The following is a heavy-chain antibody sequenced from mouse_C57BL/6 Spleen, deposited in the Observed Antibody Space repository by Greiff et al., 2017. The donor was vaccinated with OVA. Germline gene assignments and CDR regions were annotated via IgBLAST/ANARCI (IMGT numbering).Heavy chain of an antibody. J-gene: IGHJ3*01. Sequence: QVQLQQPGTALVQPGASVQLSCKASGYTFTSYWMHLVKQRPVQGLAWIGNINPSTGCTNYHEKFKSPATLPVDTSSSTAYMQLSSLTSEYSAVDYCARSGTDTRWFAYWGQGTLVTGSA. V-gene: IGHV1-53*01. D-gene: IGHD3-1*01. CDR1: GYTFTSYW. CDR3: ARSGTDTRWFAY. CDR2: INPSTGCT.